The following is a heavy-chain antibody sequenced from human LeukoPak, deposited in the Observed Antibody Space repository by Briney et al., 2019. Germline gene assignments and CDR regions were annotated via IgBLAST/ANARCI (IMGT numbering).Heavy chain of an antibody. Sequence: PGGSLRLSCAASGFTFSSYWMSWVRQAPGKGLEWVANIKQDGSEKYYVDSVKGRFTISRDNAKNSLYLQMNSLRAEDTAVYYCARGRRSGWYPIELDYWGQGTLVTVSS. CDR1: GFTFSSYW. J-gene: IGHJ4*02. D-gene: IGHD6-19*01. V-gene: IGHV3-7*01. CDR2: IKQDGSEK. CDR3: ARGRRSGWYPIELDY.